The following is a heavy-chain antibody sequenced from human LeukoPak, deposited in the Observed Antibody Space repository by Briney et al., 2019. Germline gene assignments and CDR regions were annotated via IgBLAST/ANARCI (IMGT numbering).Heavy chain of an antibody. V-gene: IGHV3-64*01. D-gene: IGHD4-23*01. J-gene: IGHJ4*02. CDR2: ISTNGGST. CDR3: ARLNSGNYNRGYLDY. Sequence: GGYLRLSCAASGFSFNTYAMHWVRQAPGKGLEYVSAISTNGGSTNYANSVKGRFTISRDNSKNTLYLQMGSLKTEDMAVYYCARLNSGNYNRGYLDYWGQGTLVTVSS. CDR1: GFSFNTYA.